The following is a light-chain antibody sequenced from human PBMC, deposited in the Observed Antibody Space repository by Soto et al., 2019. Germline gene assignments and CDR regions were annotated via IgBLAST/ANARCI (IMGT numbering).Light chain of an antibody. V-gene: IGKV1-39*01. Sequence: DIEMTQSPSSLSASVGDRVTITCRASQSISSYLNWYQQKPCKAPKLLIYAASSLQSRVPSRFSGSASGTEFTLTISSLQPEDFVTYYCQQSYSTPQTFGQGTKLEIK. CDR2: AAS. CDR3: QQSYSTPQT. CDR1: QSISSY. J-gene: IGKJ2*01.